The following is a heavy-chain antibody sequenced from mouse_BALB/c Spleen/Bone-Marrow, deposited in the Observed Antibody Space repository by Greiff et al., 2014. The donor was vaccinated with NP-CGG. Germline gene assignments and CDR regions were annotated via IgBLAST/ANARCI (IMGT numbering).Heavy chain of an antibody. J-gene: IGHJ1*01. CDR2: ILPGSGST. D-gene: IGHD2-2*01. CDR1: GYTFSNYW. CDR3: ARYGYVWYFDV. Sequence: VQVVESGAELMKPGASVKISCKATGYTFSNYWIEWVKQRPGHGLEWIGEILPGSGSTRYNEKFKDKATFTADTSSNTAFMQLNSLTSENSAVYYCARYGYVWYFDVWGAGTTVTVSS. V-gene: IGHV1-9*01.